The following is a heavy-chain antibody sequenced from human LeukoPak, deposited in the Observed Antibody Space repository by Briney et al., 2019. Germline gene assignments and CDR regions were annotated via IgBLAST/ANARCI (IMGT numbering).Heavy chain of an antibody. CDR1: GFTFSSYA. D-gene: IGHD1-26*01. J-gene: IGHJ3*02. CDR3: AKTLVGARGYDAFDI. V-gene: IGHV3-23*01. Sequence: GGSLRLSCAASGFTFSSYAMSWVRQAPGKGLEWASAISGSGGSTYYADSVKGRFTISRDNSKNTLYLQMNSLRAEDTAVYYCAKTLVGARGYDAFDIWGQGTMVTVSS. CDR2: ISGSGGST.